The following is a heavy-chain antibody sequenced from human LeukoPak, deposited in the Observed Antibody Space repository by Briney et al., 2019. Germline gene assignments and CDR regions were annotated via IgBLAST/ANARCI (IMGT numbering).Heavy chain of an antibody. CDR2: ISSSGSTI. CDR3: ARDHDSSVRGFDY. CDR1: GFTFSDYY. Sequence: GGSLRLSCAASGFTFSDYYMSWIRQAPGEGLEWDSYISSSGSTIYYADSVKGRFTISRDNAKNSLYLQMNSLRAEDTAVYYCARDHDSSVRGFDYWGQGTLVTVSS. V-gene: IGHV3-11*04. J-gene: IGHJ4*02. D-gene: IGHD3-22*01.